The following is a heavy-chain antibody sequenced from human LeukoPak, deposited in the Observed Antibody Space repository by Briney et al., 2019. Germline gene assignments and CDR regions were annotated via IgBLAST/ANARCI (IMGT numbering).Heavy chain of an antibody. CDR3: ARNQITIFGVLVAGFDY. V-gene: IGHV3-23*01. D-gene: IGHD3-3*01. CDR1: GFTFSIYA. J-gene: IGHJ4*02. CDR2: ISGSGGST. Sequence: GGSLRLSCAASGFTFSIYAMNWVRQAPGKGLEWVSDISGSGGSTYYADSVKGRFTISRDNSKNKLYLKMNSLRAEDTAVYYCARNQITIFGVLVAGFDYWGQGTLVTVSS.